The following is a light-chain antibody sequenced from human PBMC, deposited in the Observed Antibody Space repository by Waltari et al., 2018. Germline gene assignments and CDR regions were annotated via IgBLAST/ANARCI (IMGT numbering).Light chain of an antibody. CDR1: ASVSRA. J-gene: IGKJ1*01. Sequence: EIVLTQSPGTLSLSPGARVTLACRASASVSRALAWYQQKPGQAPRLLMYGASTRATGIPDRFSGSGSGTDFSLTISRLEPEDFAVYYCQHYVRLPVTFGQGTKVEIK. CDR3: QHYVRLPVT. V-gene: IGKV3-20*01. CDR2: GAS.